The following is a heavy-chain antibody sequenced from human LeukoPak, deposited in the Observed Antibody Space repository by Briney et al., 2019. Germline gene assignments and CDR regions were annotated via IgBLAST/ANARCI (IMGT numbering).Heavy chain of an antibody. V-gene: IGHV1-46*01. D-gene: IGHD6-19*01. Sequence: AASVKVSCKASGYTFTSYYMHWVRQAPGQGLEWMGIINPSGGSTIYAQKFQGRVTMTEDTSTDTAYMELSSLRSEDTAVYYCATDRIAVAGLDYWGQGTLATVSS. CDR1: GYTFTSYY. CDR3: ATDRIAVAGLDY. J-gene: IGHJ4*02. CDR2: INPSGGST.